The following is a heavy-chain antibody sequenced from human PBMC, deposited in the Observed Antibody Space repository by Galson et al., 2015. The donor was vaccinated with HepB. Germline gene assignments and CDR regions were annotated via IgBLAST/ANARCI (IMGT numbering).Heavy chain of an antibody. CDR2: ISSDGTST. CDR1: GFSFRTYA. CDR3: VKDLGLVDDY. V-gene: IGHV3-64D*06. J-gene: IGHJ4*02. Sequence: SLRLSCAFSGFSFRTYAMFWVRQAPVKGLEYVSGISSDGTSTYYVDSVRGRFTISRDTSKNTMYLQMSSLRPEDTAVYYCVKDLGLVDDYWGQGTLVTVSS. D-gene: IGHD3-16*01.